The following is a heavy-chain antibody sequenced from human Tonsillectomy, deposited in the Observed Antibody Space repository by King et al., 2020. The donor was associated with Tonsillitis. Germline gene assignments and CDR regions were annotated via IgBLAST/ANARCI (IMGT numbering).Heavy chain of an antibody. CDR2: INPNSGGT. D-gene: IGHD1-14*01. CDR3: ARDIRAKEPYSNYFDY. Sequence: VQLVQSGAEVKKPGASVKVSCKASGYTFTGYYMHWVRQAPGQGLEWMGWINPNSGGTNYAQKFQGRVTMTRDTSISTAYMELSRLRSDDTAVYYCARDIRAKEPYSNYFDYWGQGTLVTVSS. J-gene: IGHJ4*02. CDR1: GYTFTGYY. V-gene: IGHV1-2*02.